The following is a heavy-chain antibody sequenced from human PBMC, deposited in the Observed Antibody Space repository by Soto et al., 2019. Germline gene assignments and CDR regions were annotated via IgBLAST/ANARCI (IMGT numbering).Heavy chain of an antibody. CDR1: GGSISSYY. D-gene: IGHD6-13*01. CDR2: IYYSGST. V-gene: IGHV4-59*01. CDR3: ARDRSSSWSFDP. J-gene: IGHJ5*02. Sequence: SETLSLTCTVSGGSISSYYWSWIRQPPGKGLEWIGYIYYSGSTNYNPPLKSRVTISVDTSKNQFSLKLSSVTAADTAVYYCARDRSSSWSFDPWGQGTLVTVSS.